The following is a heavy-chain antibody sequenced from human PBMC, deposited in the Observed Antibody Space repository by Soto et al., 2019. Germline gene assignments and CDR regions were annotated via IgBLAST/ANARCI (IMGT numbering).Heavy chain of an antibody. CDR2: ISGSAGST. CDR1: GFTFSGYA. CDR3: TKDLWPYLPAGGEFDS. J-gene: IGHJ4*02. Sequence: EVQLLESGGGLVQPGGSLRLSCAASGFTFSGYAMSWVRQAPGKGLEWVSAISGSAGSTYYADSVKGRFTISRDNSKNTLYLQMNSLRAEDTAVFYCTKDLWPYLPAGGEFDSWGQGTLVTVSS. V-gene: IGHV3-23*01. D-gene: IGHD3-16*01.